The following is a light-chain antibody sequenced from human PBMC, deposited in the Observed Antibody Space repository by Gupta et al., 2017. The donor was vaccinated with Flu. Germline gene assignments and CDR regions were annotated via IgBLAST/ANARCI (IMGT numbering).Light chain of an antibody. V-gene: IGKV1-33*01. CDR2: DAS. Sequence: SPSSLSASVGDRVTITCQASQDIRIYLNWYQQRPGKAPKLLIYDASNLENGVSSRFSGSGSGTHFTFTISSLQPEDIATYYCQQYENLPTFGQGTKVEIK. J-gene: IGKJ1*01. CDR3: QQYENLPT. CDR1: QDIRIY.